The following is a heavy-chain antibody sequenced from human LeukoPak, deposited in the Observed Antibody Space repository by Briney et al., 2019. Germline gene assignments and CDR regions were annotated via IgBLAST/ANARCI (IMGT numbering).Heavy chain of an antibody. D-gene: IGHD3-10*01. CDR1: GGSIGSSHW. V-gene: IGHV4-4*02. Sequence: PSETLSLTCTVSGGSIGSSHWWSWVRQPPGKGLEWIGEVYHSGDTNYNPSLRSRVTISADKSNNQFSLRLNSVTAADTAVFYCARGEERGSGTVHFDFWGQGILVTVSS. CDR2: VYHSGDT. CDR3: ARGEERGSGTVHFDF. J-gene: IGHJ4*02.